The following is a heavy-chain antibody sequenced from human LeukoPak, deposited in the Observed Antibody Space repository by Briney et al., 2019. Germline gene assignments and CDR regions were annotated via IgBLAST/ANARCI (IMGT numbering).Heavy chain of an antibody. CDR2: INHSGST. CDR1: GGSFSGYY. Sequence: SETLSLTCAVYGGSFSGYYWSWIRQPPGKGLEWIGEINHSGSTNYNPSLKSRVTISVDTSKNQFSLKLSSVTAADTAVYYCARGRINWNNPREPIINWFDPWGQGTLVTVSS. CDR3: ARGRINWNNPREPIINWFDP. J-gene: IGHJ5*02. D-gene: IGHD1/OR15-1a*01. V-gene: IGHV4-34*01.